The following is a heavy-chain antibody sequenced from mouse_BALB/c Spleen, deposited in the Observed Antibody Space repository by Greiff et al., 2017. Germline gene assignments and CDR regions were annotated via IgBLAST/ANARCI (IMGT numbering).Heavy chain of an antibody. CDR1: GYSFTSYY. CDR2: IFPGSGNT. CDR3: AAYYRYDHAMDY. V-gene: IGHV1-66*01. D-gene: IGHD2-14*01. Sequence: QVHVKQSGPELVKPGASVKISCKASGYSFTSYYIHWVKQRPGQGLEWIGWIFPGSGNTKYNEKFKGKATLTADTSSSTAYIQLSSLTSEDSAVYFCAAYYRYDHAMDYWGQGTSVTVSS. J-gene: IGHJ4*01.